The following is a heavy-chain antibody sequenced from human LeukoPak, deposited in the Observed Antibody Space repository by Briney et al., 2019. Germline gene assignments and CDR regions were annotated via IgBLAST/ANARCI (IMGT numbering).Heavy chain of an antibody. CDR1: GYSLSSYW. CDR3: AIFDFLFGEITKWFDP. V-gene: IGHV5-51*01. Sequence: NRGESLKISCKGSGYSLSSYWIGWVRQMPGKGLEWMGIIYPGDSDTRYSPSFQGQVTISADKSISTAYLQWSSLKASDTAMYYCAIFDFLFGEITKWFDPWGQGTPVTVSS. J-gene: IGHJ5*02. D-gene: IGHD3-16*01. CDR2: IYPGDSDT.